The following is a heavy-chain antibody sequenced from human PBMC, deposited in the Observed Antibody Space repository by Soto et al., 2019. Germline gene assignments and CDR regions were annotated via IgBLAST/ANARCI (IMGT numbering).Heavy chain of an antibody. D-gene: IGHD2-2*01. Sequence: GGSLRLSCAASGFTFSSYAMSWVRQAPGKGLEWVSAISGSGGSTYYADSVKGRFTISRDNSKNTLYLQMNSLRAEDTAVYYCAKGGGYCSSTSCSHFDYWGQGTLVTVSS. V-gene: IGHV3-23*01. CDR2: ISGSGGST. CDR3: AKGGGYCSSTSCSHFDY. CDR1: GFTFSSYA. J-gene: IGHJ4*02.